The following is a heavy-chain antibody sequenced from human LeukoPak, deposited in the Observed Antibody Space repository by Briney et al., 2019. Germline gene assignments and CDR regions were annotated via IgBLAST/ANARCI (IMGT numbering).Heavy chain of an antibody. J-gene: IGHJ3*02. Sequence: GGSLRLSCVASGFTFSDAWMSWVRQAPGKGLEWVAVISYDGSNKYYADSVKGRFTISRDNSKNTLYLQMNSLRAEDTAVYYCAKVVQSAFDIWGQGTMVTVSS. CDR2: ISYDGSNK. CDR1: GFTFSDAW. V-gene: IGHV3-30*18. CDR3: AKVVQSAFDI.